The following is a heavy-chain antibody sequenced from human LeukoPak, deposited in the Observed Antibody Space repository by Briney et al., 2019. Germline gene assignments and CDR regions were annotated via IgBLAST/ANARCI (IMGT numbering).Heavy chain of an antibody. V-gene: IGHV4-38-2*01. D-gene: IGHD2-8*01. J-gene: IGHJ5*02. CDR2: IYHSGST. CDR1: GYSISSGYY. Sequence: SETLSLTCAVSGYSISSGYYWGWIRQPPGKGLEWIGSIYHSGSTYYNPSLKSRVTISVDTSKNQFSLKLSSVTAADTAVYYCGRAMVYVLNWFDPWGQGTLVTVSS. CDR3: GRAMVYVLNWFDP.